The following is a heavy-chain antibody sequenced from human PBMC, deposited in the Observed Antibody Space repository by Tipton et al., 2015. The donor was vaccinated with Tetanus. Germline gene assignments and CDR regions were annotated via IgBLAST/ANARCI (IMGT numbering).Heavy chain of an antibody. CDR1: GGSINRYY. J-gene: IGHJ4*02. CDR2: INYSGTT. CDR3: ARDRISYGSGCRGIGV. Sequence: TLSLTCTVSGGSINRYYWSWIRQSPGKGLEWIGYINYSGTTNYASSLQSRVIISVDTSKNQFSLKLNSVTAADTAVYYCARDRISYGSGCRGIGVWGQGTWVTVPS. V-gene: IGHV4-59*01. D-gene: IGHD2-15*01.